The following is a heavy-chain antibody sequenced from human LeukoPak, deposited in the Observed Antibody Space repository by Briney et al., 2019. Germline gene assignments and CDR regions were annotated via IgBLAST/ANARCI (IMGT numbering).Heavy chain of an antibody. CDR1: GFTFSSYS. CDR2: ISSSSSYI. Sequence: PGGSLRLSCAASGFTFSSYSMHWVRQAPGKGLEWVSSISSSSSYIYYADSVKGRFTISRDNAKDSLYLQMNSLRAEDTAVYYCARAGRQLVPFGYWGQGTLVTVSS. J-gene: IGHJ4*02. D-gene: IGHD6-13*01. V-gene: IGHV3-21*01. CDR3: ARAGRQLVPFGY.